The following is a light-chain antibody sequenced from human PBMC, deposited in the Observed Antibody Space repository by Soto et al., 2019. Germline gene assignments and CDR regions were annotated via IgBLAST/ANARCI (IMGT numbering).Light chain of an antibody. Sequence: SYELTQPSSVSVSPGQTVRITCSGDVLAKRYGRWFQQKPGQAPVLVIYKDKERPSGIPERFSGSSSGTTVTLTISGAQVEFEADYYCSSAADNDWVFGGGTTLTVL. J-gene: IGLJ3*02. CDR1: VLAKRY. CDR3: SSAADNDWV. CDR2: KDK. V-gene: IGLV3-27*01.